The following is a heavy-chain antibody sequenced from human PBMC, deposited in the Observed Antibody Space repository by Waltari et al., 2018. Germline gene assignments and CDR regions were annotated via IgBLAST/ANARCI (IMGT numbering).Heavy chain of an antibody. V-gene: IGHV4-38-2*01. Sequence: QVQLQESGPGLVKPSETLSLTCAVSGYSISSGYYWGWSRQPPGKGLEWIGSIYHSGSTYYNPSLKSRVTISVDTSKNQFSLKLSSVTAADTAVYYCARPGGGNPGDFDYWGQGTLVTVSS. J-gene: IGHJ4*02. CDR1: GYSISSGYY. CDR3: ARPGGGNPGDFDY. CDR2: IYHSGST. D-gene: IGHD2-15*01.